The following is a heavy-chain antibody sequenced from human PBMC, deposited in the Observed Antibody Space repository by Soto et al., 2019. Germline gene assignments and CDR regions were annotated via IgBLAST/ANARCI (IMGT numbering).Heavy chain of an antibody. Sequence: SDTLSLTCTVSSGSVSSGSYYWILIRHPPGKGLEWIGYTYYSGSTNYNPSLKSRVTISVDTSKNQFSLKLSSVTAADTAVYYCARWGSGSYYVFDYWGQGTLVTVSS. CDR3: ARWGSGSYYVFDY. V-gene: IGHV4-61*01. D-gene: IGHD1-26*01. CDR2: TYYSGST. J-gene: IGHJ4*02. CDR1: SGSVSSGSYY.